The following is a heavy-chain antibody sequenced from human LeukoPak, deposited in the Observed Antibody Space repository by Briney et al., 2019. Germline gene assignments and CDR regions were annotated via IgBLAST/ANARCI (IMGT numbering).Heavy chain of an antibody. CDR1: GYTFTGYY. Sequence: RASVKVSCKASGYTFTGYYMHWVRQAPGQGLEWMGWINPNSGGTNYAQKFQGRVTLTRDTSITTAYMELSRLRSDDTAVYYCARVLKDGYNNGNFQHWARAPWSPSPQ. CDR3: ARVLKDGYNNGNFQH. V-gene: IGHV1-2*02. CDR2: INPNSGGT. D-gene: IGHD5-24*01. J-gene: IGHJ1*01.